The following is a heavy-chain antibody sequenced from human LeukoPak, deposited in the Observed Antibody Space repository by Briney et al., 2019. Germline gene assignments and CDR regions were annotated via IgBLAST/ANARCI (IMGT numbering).Heavy chain of an antibody. D-gene: IGHD3-22*01. CDR2: ISGSGGST. CDR1: GFTFSSYG. J-gene: IGHJ4*02. CDR3: AKDLADSSGYWGFDY. V-gene: IGHV3-23*01. Sequence: GGTLRLPCAASGFTFSSYGMSWVRQAPGKGLEWVSAISGSGGSTYYADSVKGRFTISRDNSKNTLYLQMNSLRAEDTAVYYCAKDLADSSGYWGFDYWGQGTLVTVSS.